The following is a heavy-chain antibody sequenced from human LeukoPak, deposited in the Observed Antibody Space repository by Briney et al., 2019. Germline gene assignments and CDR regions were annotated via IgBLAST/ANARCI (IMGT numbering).Heavy chain of an antibody. V-gene: IGHV3-30-3*01. CDR1: GFTFSSYA. J-gene: IGHJ4*02. CDR3: AKDLGRRYSARVDY. CDR2: ISYDGSNK. D-gene: IGHD3-16*02. Sequence: GRSLRLSCAASGFTFSSYAMHWVRQAPGKGLEWVAVISYDGSNKYYADSVKGRFTISRDNSKNTLYLQMNSLRAEDTAVYYCAKDLGRRYSARVDYWGQGTLVTVSS.